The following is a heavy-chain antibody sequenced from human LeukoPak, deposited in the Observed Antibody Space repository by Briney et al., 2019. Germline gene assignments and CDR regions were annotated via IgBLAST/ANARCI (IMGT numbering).Heavy chain of an antibody. J-gene: IGHJ4*02. CDR2: ISGSGGST. CDR3: AKDYYDILTGMDY. CDR1: GFTFSSYA. V-gene: IGHV3-23*01. Sequence: GGSLRLSCAASGFTFSSYAMSWVRQAPGKGLEWVSAISGSGGSTYYADSVMGRFTISRDNSKNTLYLQMNSLRAEDTAVYYCAKDYYDILTGMDYWGQGTLVTVSS. D-gene: IGHD3-9*01.